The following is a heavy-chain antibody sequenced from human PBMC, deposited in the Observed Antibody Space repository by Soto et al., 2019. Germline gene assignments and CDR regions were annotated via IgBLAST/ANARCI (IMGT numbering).Heavy chain of an antibody. CDR1: GNTFTSYD. D-gene: IGHD4-17*01. CDR3: ARGVKYGAYSRWFDP. Sequence: QVQLVQSGAEVKKPGASVKVSCKASGNTFTSYDINWVRQATGQGLEYLGWMNPNSGNTAYVQKFQGRVTMTWDTSITTADMEPSSLRSEATAVYFCARGVKYGAYSRWFDPWGQGTLVTVSS. V-gene: IGHV1-8*01. J-gene: IGHJ5*02. CDR2: MNPNSGNT.